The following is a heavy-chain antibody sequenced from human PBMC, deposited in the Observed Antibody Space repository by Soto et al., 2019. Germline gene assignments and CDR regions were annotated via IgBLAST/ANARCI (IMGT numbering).Heavy chain of an antibody. D-gene: IGHD6-19*01. CDR2: ISAYNGNT. CDR3: ARFDSSGCNDY. V-gene: IGHV1-18*01. Sequence: ASVKVSGKVSGYTLTSYGIPWVRQAPGQRLEWMGWISAYNGNTNYAQKLQCRVTMTTNTSTSTAYMEWRSLRSDDTAVYSCARFDSSGCNDYWGQGTLVTVSS. J-gene: IGHJ4*02. CDR1: GYTLTSYG.